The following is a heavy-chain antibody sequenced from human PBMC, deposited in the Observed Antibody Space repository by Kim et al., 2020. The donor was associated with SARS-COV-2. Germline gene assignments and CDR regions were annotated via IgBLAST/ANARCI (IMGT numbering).Heavy chain of an antibody. D-gene: IGHD5-12*01. CDR3: ARDHGSGSGYYGMDV. CDR1: GFTFSSYS. Sequence: GGSLRLSCAASGFTFSSYSMNWVRQAPGKGLEWVSSISSSSSYIYYADSVKGRFTISRDNAKNSLYLQMNSLRAEDTAVYYCARDHGSGSGYYGMDVWGQGTTVTVSS. CDR2: ISSSSSYI. V-gene: IGHV3-21*01. J-gene: IGHJ6*02.